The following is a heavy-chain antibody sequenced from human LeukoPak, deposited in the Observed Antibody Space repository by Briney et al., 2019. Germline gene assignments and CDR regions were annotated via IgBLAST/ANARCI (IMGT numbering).Heavy chain of an antibody. CDR1: GFTFSSYA. D-gene: IGHD3-22*01. J-gene: IGHJ4*02. V-gene: IGHV3-23*01. CDR3: AKDPNYYDSSGYSNYFDY. CDR2: ISGSGGST. Sequence: GGSLRLSCAASGFTFSSYAMSWVRQAPGKGLEWVSAISGSGGSTYYADSVRGRFTISRDNSKNTLYLQMNSLRAEDTAAYYCAKDPNYYDSSGYSNYFDYWGQGTLVTVSS.